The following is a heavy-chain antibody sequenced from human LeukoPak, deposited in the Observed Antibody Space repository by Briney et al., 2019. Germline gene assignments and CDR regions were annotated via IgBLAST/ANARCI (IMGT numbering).Heavy chain of an antibody. CDR1: GFTFSSYW. J-gene: IGHJ4*02. V-gene: IGHV3-74*01. CDR3: ARDSIRQQLYYFDY. Sequence: GGSLRLSCAAPGFTFSSYWMHWVRQAPGKGLVWVSRINSDGSSTSYADSVKGRFTISRDNAKNTLYLQMDSLRADDTAVYFCARDSIRQQLYYFDYWGRGTLVTVSS. CDR2: INSDGSST. D-gene: IGHD6-13*01.